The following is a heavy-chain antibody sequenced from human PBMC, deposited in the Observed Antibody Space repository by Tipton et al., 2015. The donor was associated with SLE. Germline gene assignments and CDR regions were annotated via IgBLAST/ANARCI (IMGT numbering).Heavy chain of an antibody. D-gene: IGHD2-21*02. J-gene: IGHJ3*02. V-gene: IGHV4-38-2*01. CDR2: IYHSGNT. CDR1: GYSISSGYY. Sequence: LRLSCAVSGYSISSGYYWGWIRQPPGKGLEWIGSIYHSGNTYYNPSLKSRVTISVDTSKNLFSLRLGSVTAADTAVYYCARPVTYCGGDCSPFAFDIWGQGTLVTVSS. CDR3: ARPVTYCGGDCSPFAFDI.